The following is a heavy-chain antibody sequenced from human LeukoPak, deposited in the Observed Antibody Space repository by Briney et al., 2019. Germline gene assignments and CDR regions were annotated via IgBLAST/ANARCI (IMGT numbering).Heavy chain of an antibody. Sequence: PGGSLRLSCAASGFTFSSYWMHWVRQAPGKGLVRVSRINSDGSSTSYADSVKGRFTISRDNAKNTLYLQMNSLRAEDTAVYYCARDLWAGGTGPLDAFDIWGQGTMVTVSS. CDR2: INSDGSST. J-gene: IGHJ3*02. D-gene: IGHD1-26*01. CDR3: ARDLWAGGTGPLDAFDI. CDR1: GFTFSSYW. V-gene: IGHV3-74*01.